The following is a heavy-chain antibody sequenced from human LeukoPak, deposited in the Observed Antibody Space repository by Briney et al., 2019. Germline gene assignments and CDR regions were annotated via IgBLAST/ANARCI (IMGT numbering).Heavy chain of an antibody. D-gene: IGHD3-22*01. Sequence: GGSLRLSCAVSGITLSNYGMSWVRQAPGKGLEWVAGISDSGGRTNYADSVKGRFTISGDNPKNTLYLQMNSLRAEDTAVYFCAKRGVVIRVILVGFHKEAYYFDSWGQGALVTVSS. CDR3: AKRGVVIRVILVGFHKEAYYFDS. CDR2: ISDSGGRT. CDR1: GITLSNYG. V-gene: IGHV3-23*01. J-gene: IGHJ4*02.